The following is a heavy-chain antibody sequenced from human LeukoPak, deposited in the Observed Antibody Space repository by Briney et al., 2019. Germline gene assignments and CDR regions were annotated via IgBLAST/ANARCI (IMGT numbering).Heavy chain of an antibody. CDR1: GFTFSSYS. CDR2: ISSSSSYI. D-gene: IGHD6-19*01. J-gene: IGHJ4*02. Sequence: TGGSLRLSCAASGFTFSSYSMNWVRQAPGKELEWVSSISSSSSYIYYADSVKGRFTISRDNAKNSLYLQMNSLRVEDTAVYYCARGVYSSGWYPDYFDYWGQGTLVSVSS. V-gene: IGHV3-21*01. CDR3: ARGVYSSGWYPDYFDY.